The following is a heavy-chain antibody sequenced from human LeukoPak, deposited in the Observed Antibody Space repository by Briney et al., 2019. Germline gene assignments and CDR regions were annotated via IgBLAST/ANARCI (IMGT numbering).Heavy chain of an antibody. J-gene: IGHJ4*02. CDR1: GITLSNYG. Sequence: PGGSLRLSCTESGITLSNYGMSWVCQAPGEGLEWVAGISGSGGRTNYADFVKGRFTVSRDNPKNTLSLQMTSLRDEDTAVYFCAKRGVVIRVILVGFHKEAYYFDSWGQGALVTVSA. D-gene: IGHD3-10*01. V-gene: IGHV3-23*01. CDR2: ISGSGGRT. CDR3: AKRGVVIRVILVGFHKEAYYFDS.